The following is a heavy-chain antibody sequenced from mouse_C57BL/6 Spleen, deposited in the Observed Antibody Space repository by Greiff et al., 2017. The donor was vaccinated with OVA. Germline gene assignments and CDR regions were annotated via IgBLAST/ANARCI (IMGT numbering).Heavy chain of an antibody. J-gene: IGHJ2*01. V-gene: IGHV1-52*01. CDR2: IDPSDSET. CDR1: GYTFTSYW. CDR3: AREGICYGKGEDY. D-gene: IGHD2-1*01. Sequence: QVQLQQPGAELVRPGSSVKLSCKASGYTFTSYWMHWVKQRPIQGLEWIGNIDPSDSETHYNQKFKDKATLTVDKSSSTAYMQLSSLTSEDSAVYYCAREGICYGKGEDYWGKGTTLTVSS.